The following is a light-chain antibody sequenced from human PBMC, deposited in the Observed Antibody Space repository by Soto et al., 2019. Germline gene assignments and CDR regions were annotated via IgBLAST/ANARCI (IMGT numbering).Light chain of an antibody. CDR1: QSIGKH. CDR3: QRSYTSPTT. CDR2: GAS. J-gene: IGKJ5*01. Sequence: DIQMTQSPSFLSASVGDRVTITCRASQSIGKHLNWYQQKPGKAPKFLIYGASTLQSGVPPRFTGSGSGTDVTLTVNSLQAEDFATYYCQRSYTSPTTFGQGTGLEI. V-gene: IGKV1-39*02.